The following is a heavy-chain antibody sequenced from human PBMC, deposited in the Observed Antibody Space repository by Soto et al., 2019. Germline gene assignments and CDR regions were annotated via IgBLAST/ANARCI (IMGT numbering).Heavy chain of an antibody. CDR1: GYTFTSYY. J-gene: IGHJ4*02. CDR3: ASGGSIVVVPAAIPVAAVADGSFDY. D-gene: IGHD2-2*02. V-gene: IGHV1-46*01. CDR2: INPSGGST. Sequence: ASVKVSCKASGYTFTSYYMHWVRQAPGQGLEWMGIINPSGGSTSYAQKFQGRVTMTRDTSTSTVYMELSSLRSEDTAVYYCASGGSIVVVPAAIPVAAVADGSFDYWGQGTLVTVPS.